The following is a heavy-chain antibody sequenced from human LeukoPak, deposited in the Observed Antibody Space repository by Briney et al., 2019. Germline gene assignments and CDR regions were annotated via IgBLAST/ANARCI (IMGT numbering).Heavy chain of an antibody. V-gene: IGHV3-49*04. Sequence: TGGSLRLSCTASGFTFGDYAMSWVRQAPGKGLEWVGFIRSKAYGGTTEYAASVKGRFTISRDDSKSIAYLQMNSLKTEDTAVYYCTSFSDMDVWGKGTTVTVSS. D-gene: IGHD3-10*01. CDR2: IRSKAYGGTT. CDR1: GFTFGDYA. J-gene: IGHJ6*03. CDR3: TSFSDMDV.